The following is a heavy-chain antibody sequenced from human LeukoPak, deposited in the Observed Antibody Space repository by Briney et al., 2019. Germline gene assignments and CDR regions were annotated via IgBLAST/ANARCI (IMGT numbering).Heavy chain of an antibody. CDR1: GGSISSYY. V-gene: IGHV4-59*01. CDR3: ARCGYGDMDV. Sequence: TSETPSLTCTVSGGSISSYYWSWIRQPPGKGLEWIGYIYYSGSTNYNPSLKSRVTISVDTSKNQFSLKLSSVTAADTAVYYCARCGYGDMDVWGKGTTVTVSS. J-gene: IGHJ6*03. D-gene: IGHD5-18*01. CDR2: IYYSGST.